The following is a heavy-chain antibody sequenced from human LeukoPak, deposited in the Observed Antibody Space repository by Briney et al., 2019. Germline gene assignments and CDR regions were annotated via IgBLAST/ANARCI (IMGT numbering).Heavy chain of an antibody. J-gene: IGHJ4*02. CDR3: ARDGVVAETGYPDC. Sequence: GESLKISCKGSGYSFSTYRIGWVRQMPGTGLEWMGWINPNSGGTTYAQKFQGRVTMTRDTSITTVYMELSRLTSDDAAVYYCARDGVVAETGYPDCWGQGALVTVSS. D-gene: IGHD3-22*01. CDR2: INPNSGGT. CDR1: GYSFSTYR. V-gene: IGHV1-2*02.